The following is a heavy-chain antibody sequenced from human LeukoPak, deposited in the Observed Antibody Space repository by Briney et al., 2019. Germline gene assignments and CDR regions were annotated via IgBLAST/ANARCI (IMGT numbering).Heavy chain of an antibody. CDR1: GFTLSTYG. Sequence: PGGSLRLSCAASGFTLSTYGMHWVRQAPGKGLEWVAVISYDGSNKYYADSVKGRFTISRDNSKNTLYLQMNSLRAEDTAVYYCAKEGGETGLDAFDIWGQGTMVTVSS. V-gene: IGHV3-30*18. J-gene: IGHJ3*02. CDR3: AKEGGETGLDAFDI. CDR2: ISYDGSNK. D-gene: IGHD1-26*01.